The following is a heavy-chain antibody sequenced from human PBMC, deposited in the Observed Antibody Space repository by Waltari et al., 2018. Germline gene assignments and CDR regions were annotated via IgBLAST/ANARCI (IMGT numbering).Heavy chain of an antibody. CDR1: GGSIRDYY. Sequence: QVQLQESGPGLVKPSETLSLTCTVSGGSIRDYYWTWMRQSPGKGLEWIGYMYNDGIAKTNPSPKRRVTMSLDTSKNQFSLTMRSVTAADTAVYYCARDRSPTILEACDIWGQGTRVTVSS. V-gene: IGHV4-59*01. CDR3: ARDRSPTILEACDI. J-gene: IGHJ3*02. CDR2: MYNDGIA. D-gene: IGHD2-21*01.